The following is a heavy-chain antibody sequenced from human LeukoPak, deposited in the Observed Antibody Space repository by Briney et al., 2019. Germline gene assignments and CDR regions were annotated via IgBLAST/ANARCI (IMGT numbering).Heavy chain of an antibody. CDR3: ARSGDSSGYYLYYYYGMDV. CDR1: GGSISSYY. D-gene: IGHD3-22*01. J-gene: IGHJ6*02. V-gene: IGHV4-59*01. Sequence: PSETLSLTCTVSGGSISSYYWSWIRQPPGKGLEWIGYVYYSGSTNYNPSLKSRVTISIDPSKNQFSLKLSSVTAADTAVYYCARSGDSSGYYLYYYYGMDVWGQGTTVTVSS. CDR2: VYYSGST.